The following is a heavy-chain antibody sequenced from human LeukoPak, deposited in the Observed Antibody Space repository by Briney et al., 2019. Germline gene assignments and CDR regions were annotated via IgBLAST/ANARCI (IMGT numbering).Heavy chain of an antibody. D-gene: IGHD3-3*01. CDR3: ARGRLLRFSFDP. J-gene: IGHJ5*02. CDR1: GGSFSGYY. CDR2: INHSGST. V-gene: IGHV4-34*01. Sequence: SETLSLTCAVYGGSFSGYYWSWIRQPPGKGLEWIGEINHSGSTNYNPSLKSRVTISVDTSKNQFSLKLSSVTAADTAVYYCARGRLLRFSFDPWGQGTLVTVSS.